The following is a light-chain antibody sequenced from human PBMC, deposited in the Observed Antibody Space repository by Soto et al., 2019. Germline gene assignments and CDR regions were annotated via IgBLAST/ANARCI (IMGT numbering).Light chain of an antibody. CDR3: QKYHDWPLT. J-gene: IGKJ4*01. Sequence: ELVMTQSPATLSLSPGDSAALSCRASQSVSSNLAWYQQKTGQAPRLLISGASTRATGIPDRLSGSGSGTEFNLTISSLQSEDFAVYHCQKYHDWPLTFGGGTKVDIK. CDR1: QSVSSN. V-gene: IGKV3-15*01. CDR2: GAS.